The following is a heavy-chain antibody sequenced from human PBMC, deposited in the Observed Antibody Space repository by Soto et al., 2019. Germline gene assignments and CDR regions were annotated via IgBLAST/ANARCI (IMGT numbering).Heavy chain of an antibody. Sequence: TSETLSLTCTVSGGSISSYYWSWIRQPPGKGLEWIGYIYYSGSTNYNPSLKSRVTISVDTSKNQFSLKLSSVTAADTAVYYCARDSSGIGLRFLEWPRPLDAFDIWGQGTMVTVSS. CDR2: IYYSGST. V-gene: IGHV4-59*01. J-gene: IGHJ3*02. CDR1: GGSISSYY. CDR3: ARDSSGIGLRFLEWPRPLDAFDI. D-gene: IGHD3-3*01.